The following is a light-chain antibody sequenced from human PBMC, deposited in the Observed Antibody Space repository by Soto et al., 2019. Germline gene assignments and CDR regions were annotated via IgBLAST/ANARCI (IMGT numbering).Light chain of an antibody. Sequence: EIVLTQAPGTLSLSPGDRAPLSCRASQRVSSNYLAWCQQRPGQAPRLLIYGASTRAAGIPDRFSGSGSGTDFTLTMSIIESEESAVYLCEQYTGPPTAFGQGTRREIK. V-gene: IGKV3-20*01. J-gene: IGKJ5*01. CDR1: QRVSSNY. CDR3: EQYTGPPTA. CDR2: GAS.